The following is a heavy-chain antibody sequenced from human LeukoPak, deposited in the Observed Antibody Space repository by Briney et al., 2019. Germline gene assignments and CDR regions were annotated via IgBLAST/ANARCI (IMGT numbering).Heavy chain of an antibody. D-gene: IGHD6-6*01. Sequence: SETLSLTCTVSGGSISSSSYYWGWIRQPPGKGLEWIGSIYYSGSTYYNPSLKSRVTISVDTSKNQFSLKLSSVTAADTAVYYCAGDSSSSIYFDYWGQGTLVTVSS. CDR1: GGSISSSSYY. J-gene: IGHJ4*02. CDR3: AGDSSSSIYFDY. CDR2: IYYSGST. V-gene: IGHV4-39*02.